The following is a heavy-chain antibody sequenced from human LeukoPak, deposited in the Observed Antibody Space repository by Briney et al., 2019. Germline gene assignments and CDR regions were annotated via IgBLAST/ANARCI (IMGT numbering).Heavy chain of an antibody. CDR3: ARLIGVSSSGGDYYYYGMDV. CDR1: GCSFTSYW. V-gene: IGHV5-10-1*01. J-gene: IGHJ6*02. CDR2: IDPSDSYT. D-gene: IGHD6-6*01. Sequence: GGGLQISFQGSGCSFTSYWISWGRRMPGKGLEWRGRIDPSDSYTNYSPSFQGDVTISADTSISTAYLPWSSLKASDTAMYYCARLIGVSSSGGDYYYYGMDVWGQGTTVTVSS.